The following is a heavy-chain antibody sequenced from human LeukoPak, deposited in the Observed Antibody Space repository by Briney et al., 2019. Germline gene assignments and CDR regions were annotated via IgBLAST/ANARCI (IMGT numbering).Heavy chain of an antibody. J-gene: IGHJ5*02. CDR1: GLILSDFD. CDR2: FSTSGSYI. CDR3: ARGNYDFAYDP. D-gene: IGHD3-3*01. Sequence: GGSLRLSCAASGLILSDFDMNWVRQAPGKGLEWISYFSTSGSYIHYADSVKGRFTISRDDAKNSLYLHLDSLTVADTAVYFCARGNYDFAYDPWGQGTLVTVSS. V-gene: IGHV3-21*01.